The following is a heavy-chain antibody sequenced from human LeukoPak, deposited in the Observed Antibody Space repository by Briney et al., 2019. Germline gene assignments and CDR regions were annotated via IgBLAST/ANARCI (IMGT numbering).Heavy chain of an antibody. Sequence: PGGSLRLSCAASGFTFAIHAMTWVGQAPGKGLEWVSGISGDGASTHYAESGKGQFTISRDNSQNTLFLQMNSLRVEDTAIYYCAKDSYVSGRPLHTFDVWGKGTLAPVSS. D-gene: IGHD3-10*01. J-gene: IGHJ3*01. CDR1: GFTFAIHA. CDR2: ISGDGAST. CDR3: AKDSYVSGRPLHTFDV. V-gene: IGHV3-23*01.